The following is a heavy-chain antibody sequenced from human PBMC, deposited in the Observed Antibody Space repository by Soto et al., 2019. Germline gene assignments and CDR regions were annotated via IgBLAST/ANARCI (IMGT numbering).Heavy chain of an antibody. CDR1: GFPFSIYW. J-gene: IGHJ4*02. Sequence: LRLSCAASGFPFSIYWMNWVRQTAGKGLVWVSQINSDGSATRYADSVKGRFTISRDNAKNTVYLQMNSLRAEDTAVYYCATLNSFGSDYWGQGTLVTVSS. CDR2: INSDGSAT. CDR3: ATLNSFGSDY. V-gene: IGHV3-74*01. D-gene: IGHD5-18*01.